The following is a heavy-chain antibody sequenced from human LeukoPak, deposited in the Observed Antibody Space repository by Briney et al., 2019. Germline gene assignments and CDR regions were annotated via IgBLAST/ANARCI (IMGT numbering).Heavy chain of an antibody. CDR2: INPNSGGT. D-gene: IGHD5-24*01. V-gene: IGHV1-2*02. Sequence: ASVKVSCKASGHTFTSDYIHWVRQAPGQGLEWMGWINPNSGGTNYAQKFQGRATMTRDTSISTAYMELSRLRSDDTAVYYCAREDGWEGYYYYMDVWGKGTTVTVSS. J-gene: IGHJ6*03. CDR3: AREDGWEGYYYYMDV. CDR1: GHTFTSDY.